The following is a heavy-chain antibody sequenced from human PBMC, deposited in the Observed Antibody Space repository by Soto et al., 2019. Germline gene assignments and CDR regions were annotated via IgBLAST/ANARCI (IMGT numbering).Heavy chain of an antibody. CDR1: GFSLSTSGVG. V-gene: IGHV2-5*02. J-gene: IGHJ4*02. Sequence: QITLKESGPTLVKPTQTLTLTCTFSGFSLSTSGVGVGWIRQPPGKALEWLALIYWDDDKRYSPSLKSRLTITKDTSKNQVVLTMANMDPVDIAPYYCAHRHNKYYYDSSVYYFDYWGQGTLVTVSS. CDR2: IYWDDDK. CDR3: AHRHNKYYYDSSVYYFDY. D-gene: IGHD3-22*01.